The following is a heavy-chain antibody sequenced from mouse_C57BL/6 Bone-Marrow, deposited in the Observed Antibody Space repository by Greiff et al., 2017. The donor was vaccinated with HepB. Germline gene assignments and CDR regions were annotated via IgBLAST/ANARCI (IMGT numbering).Heavy chain of an antibody. J-gene: IGHJ4*01. CDR3: ARWCIYYGNYAIDY. D-gene: IGHD2-1*01. CDR1: GYAFSSYW. V-gene: IGHV1-80*01. Sequence: QVQLQQSGAELVKPGASVKISCKASGYAFSSYWMNWVKQRPGKGLEWIGQIYPGDGDTNYNGKFKGKATLTADKSSSTAYMQLSSLTSEDSAVYFCARWCIYYGNYAIDYWGQGTSVTVSS. CDR2: IYPGDGDT.